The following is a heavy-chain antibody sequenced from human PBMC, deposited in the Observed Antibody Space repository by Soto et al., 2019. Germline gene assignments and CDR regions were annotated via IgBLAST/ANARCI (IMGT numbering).Heavy chain of an antibody. Sequence: GGSLRLSCAASGFTFSNYWMHWVRQAAGKGLEWVSPISISSSYIYYADSVKGRFTISRDNAKNSLYLQMNSLRAEDTAVYYCARVVAGYYTPLGAFDIWGQGTMVTVSS. CDR3: ARVVAGYYTPLGAFDI. CDR1: GFTFSNYW. V-gene: IGHV3-21*01. J-gene: IGHJ3*02. CDR2: ISISSSYI. D-gene: IGHD3-3*01.